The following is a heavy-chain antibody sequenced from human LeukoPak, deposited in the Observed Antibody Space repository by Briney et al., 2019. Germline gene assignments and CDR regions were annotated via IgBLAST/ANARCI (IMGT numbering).Heavy chain of an antibody. J-gene: IGHJ4*01. CDR3: ARDGPYYYDSGSSDY. Sequence: GGSLRLSCAASGFTFSWYWMSWVRQAPGKGLEWVANIKQDGREKYYLDSVKGRFTISRDNAKNSLFLQMNSLRAEDTAVYYCARDGPYYYDSGSSDYWGHGTLVTVSS. CDR2: IKQDGREK. V-gene: IGHV3-7*01. D-gene: IGHD3-10*01. CDR1: GFTFSWYW.